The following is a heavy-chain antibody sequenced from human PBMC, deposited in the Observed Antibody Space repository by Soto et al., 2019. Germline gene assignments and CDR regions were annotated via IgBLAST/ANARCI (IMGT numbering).Heavy chain of an antibody. CDR2: INPNSGGT. CDR3: ASLTTGGYYYYGMDV. CDR1: GYTFTVYY. Sequence: ASVKVSCTASGYTFTVYYIHWGRQAPGQGLEWMGWINPNSGGTNYAQKFQGRVTMTRDTSISTAYMELSRLRSDDTAVYYCASLTTGGYYYYGMDVWGQGTTVTGSS. V-gene: IGHV1-2*02. J-gene: IGHJ6*02. D-gene: IGHD4-17*01.